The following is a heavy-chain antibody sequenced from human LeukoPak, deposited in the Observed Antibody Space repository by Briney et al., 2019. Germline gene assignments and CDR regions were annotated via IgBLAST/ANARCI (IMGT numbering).Heavy chain of an antibody. V-gene: IGHV4-39*01. Sequence: SETLSLTCTVSGGSISSSSYYWVWIRQPPGKGLEWIVSIYYSGSTYYNLSLKSRVTISVYTTKNQFSMKLSSVTAADTAVYYCARLDMIVVVTFDYWGQGTLVTVSS. D-gene: IGHD3-22*01. J-gene: IGHJ4*02. CDR2: IYYSGST. CDR1: GGSISSSSYY. CDR3: ARLDMIVVVTFDY.